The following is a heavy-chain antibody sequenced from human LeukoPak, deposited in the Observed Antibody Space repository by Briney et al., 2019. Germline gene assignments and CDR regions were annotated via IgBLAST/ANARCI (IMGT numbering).Heavy chain of an antibody. V-gene: IGHV4-39*07. Sequence: SETLSLTCTVSGGSISSSNYYWGWIRQPPGKGLEWIGSIYYSGSTYYSPSLKSRVTISVDTSKNHFSLNLTSVTAADTAVYYCARDRQQLVRGDYFDYWGQGTPVTVSS. CDR2: IYYSGST. CDR3: ARDRQQLVRGDYFDY. D-gene: IGHD6-13*01. CDR1: GGSISSSNYY. J-gene: IGHJ4*02.